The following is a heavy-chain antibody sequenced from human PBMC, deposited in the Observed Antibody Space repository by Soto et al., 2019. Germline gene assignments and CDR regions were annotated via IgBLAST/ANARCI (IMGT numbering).Heavy chain of an antibody. CDR3: VKDALTGDSYNPHFGY. CDR1: GFIFSSYA. CDR2: ISSNGGIT. V-gene: IGHV3-64D*06. D-gene: IGHD6-13*01. J-gene: IGHJ4*02. Sequence: GGSLRLSCSASGFIFSSYAMHWVRQTPGTGLEYVSAISSNGGITYYADSVKGRFTISRDNSKNTLYLQMSSLRAEDAALYYCVKDALTGDSYNPHFGYWGQGT.